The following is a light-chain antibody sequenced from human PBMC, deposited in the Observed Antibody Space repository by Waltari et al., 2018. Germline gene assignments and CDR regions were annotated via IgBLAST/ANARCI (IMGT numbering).Light chain of an antibody. Sequence: EIVMTQPPATLSVSPGGGVTLPCRASRAIASNVAWYQQRPGQPLRLLIFDASTRATGIPERFSGSWSGPEFTLTISSLQSEDSAVYFCQQFNTGYSFGQGTKLEI. CDR2: DAS. J-gene: IGKJ2*01. CDR1: RAIASN. CDR3: QQFNTGYS. V-gene: IGKV3-15*01.